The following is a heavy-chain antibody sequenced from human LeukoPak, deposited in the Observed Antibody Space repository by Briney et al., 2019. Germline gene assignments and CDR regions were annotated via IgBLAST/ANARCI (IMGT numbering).Heavy chain of an antibody. CDR3: ARDLARGKPHAFDI. J-gene: IGHJ3*02. D-gene: IGHD1-14*01. Sequence: GGSLRLSCAASGFTFSSYSMNWVRQAPGKGLEWVSSISSSSSYIYYADSVKGRFTISRDNAKKSLYLQMNGLRAEDTAVYYCARDLARGKPHAFDIWGQGTMATVSS. V-gene: IGHV3-21*01. CDR2: ISSSSSYI. CDR1: GFTFSSYS.